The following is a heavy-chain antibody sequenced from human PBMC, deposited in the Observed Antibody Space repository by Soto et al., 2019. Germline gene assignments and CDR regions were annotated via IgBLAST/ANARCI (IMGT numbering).Heavy chain of an antibody. CDR2: VYYSGST. V-gene: IGHV4-39*01. Sequence: SETLSLTCTVSGGSISSSSYYWGWIRQPPGKGLEWIGSVYYSGSTYYNPSLKSRVTISVDTSKNQLSVKLSSVTAADTDVYYCASYDILTGYYIDYWGQGTLVTVSS. D-gene: IGHD3-9*01. CDR1: GGSISSSSYY. CDR3: ASYDILTGYYIDY. J-gene: IGHJ4*02.